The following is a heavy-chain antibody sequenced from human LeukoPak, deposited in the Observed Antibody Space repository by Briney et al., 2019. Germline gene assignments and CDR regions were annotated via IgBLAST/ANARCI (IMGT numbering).Heavy chain of an antibody. CDR2: IDWDDDK. V-gene: IGHV2-70*11. D-gene: IGHD3-3*01. CDR3: ALFLSTFEY. J-gene: IGHJ4*02. Sequence: RDSGPPLAQPTQTLTLTCTFSGFSLTTSGMCVSWIRQPPGKALEWLARIDWDDDKYYSTSLKTRLTISKDTSKHQVVLTMTNMDPVDTATYYCALFLSTFEYWGQGTLVTVSS. CDR1: GFSLTTSGMC.